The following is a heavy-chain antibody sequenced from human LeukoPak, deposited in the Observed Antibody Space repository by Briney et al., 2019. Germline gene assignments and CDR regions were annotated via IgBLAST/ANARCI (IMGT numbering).Heavy chain of an antibody. D-gene: IGHD5-24*01. V-gene: IGHV4-38-2*01. CDR2: IYHSGST. Sequence: PSETLSLTCAVSGYSISSGYYWGWIRQPPGKGLEWIGSIYHSGSTYYNSSLKSRVTISVDTSKNQFSLKLSSVTAADTAVYYCARRRDGYFDYWGQGTLVTVSS. CDR1: GYSISSGYY. CDR3: ARRRDGYFDY. J-gene: IGHJ4*02.